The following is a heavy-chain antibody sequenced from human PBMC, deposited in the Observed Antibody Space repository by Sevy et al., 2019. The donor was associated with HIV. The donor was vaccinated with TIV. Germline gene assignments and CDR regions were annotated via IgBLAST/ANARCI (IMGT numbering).Heavy chain of an antibody. V-gene: IGHV3-23*01. CDR2: ISHSGDGT. D-gene: IGHD2-2*02. CDR1: GFTFSSYA. J-gene: IGHJ6*02. Sequence: GGSLRLSCAASGFTFSSYAMSWVRQAPGTGLEWVSAISHSGDGTYYADSVKGRFTISRDNSKNTLYLEMNSLRAEDTAVYYCAKGTLVVPTVIYYYYGMSVWGQRTTVTVSS. CDR3: AKGTLVVPTVIYYYYGMSV.